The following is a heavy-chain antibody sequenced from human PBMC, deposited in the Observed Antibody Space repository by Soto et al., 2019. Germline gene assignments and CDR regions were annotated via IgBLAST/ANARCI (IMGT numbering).Heavy chain of an antibody. CDR3: ASPKIAFYNWFDP. Sequence: LSLTCTVSGGSISSGDYYWSWIRQPPGKGLEWIGYIYYSGSTYYNPSLKSRVTISVDTSKNQFSLKLSSVTAADTAVYYCASPKIAFYNWFDPWGQGTLVTVS. V-gene: IGHV4-30-4*01. CDR2: IYYSGST. J-gene: IGHJ5*02. D-gene: IGHD3-3*02. CDR1: GGSISSGDYY.